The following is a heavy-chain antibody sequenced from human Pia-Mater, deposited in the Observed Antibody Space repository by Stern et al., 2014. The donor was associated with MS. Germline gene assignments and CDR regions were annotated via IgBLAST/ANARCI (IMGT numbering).Heavy chain of an antibody. Sequence: QVTLKESGPALVKPTQTLTLTCTFSGFSLSTSGMCVSWIRQPPGKALEWLSLIDLADDHYSRTSLKTRLTISKDTSKNQVVLTMTNMDPVDTATYYCARLTVTTNYGMDVWGQGTTVTVSS. V-gene: IGHV2-70*01. D-gene: IGHD4-11*01. CDR2: IDLADDH. CDR3: ARLTVTTNYGMDV. J-gene: IGHJ6*02. CDR1: GFSLSTSGMC.